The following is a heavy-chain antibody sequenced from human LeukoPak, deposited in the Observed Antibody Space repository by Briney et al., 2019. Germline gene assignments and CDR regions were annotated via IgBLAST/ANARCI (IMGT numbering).Heavy chain of an antibody. V-gene: IGHV3-30*18. CDR1: GVTFSSYG. D-gene: IGHD2-2*02. CDR2: ISYDGSNK. CDR3: AKDRKYQLLYGDAFDI. J-gene: IGHJ3*02. Sequence: AGGSLRLSCAASGVTFSSYGMHWVRQAPGKGLEWVAVISYDGSNKYYADSVKGRFTISRDNSKNTLYLQMNSLRAEDTAVYYCAKDRKYQLLYGDAFDIWGQGTMVTVSS.